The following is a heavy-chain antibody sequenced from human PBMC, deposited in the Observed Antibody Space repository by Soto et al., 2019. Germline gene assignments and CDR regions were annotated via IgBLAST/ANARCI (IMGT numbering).Heavy chain of an antibody. D-gene: IGHD6-19*01. CDR3: ARVSSGAGCFDP. J-gene: IGHJ5*02. CDR2: IYYSGST. V-gene: IGHV4-30-4*01. CDR1: GASISSCDYY. Sequence: QVQLQESGPGLVKPSQTLSLTCTVSGASISSCDYYWGWIRQPPGKGLEWIGYIYYSGSTYSNPSLKSRLTISGDTSKTQVTLKLTSVPAADTAVYYCARVSSGAGCFDPWCQVTLFTASS.